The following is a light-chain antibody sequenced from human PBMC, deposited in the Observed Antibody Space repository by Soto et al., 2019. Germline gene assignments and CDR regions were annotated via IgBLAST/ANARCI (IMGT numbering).Light chain of an antibody. CDR2: EVS. CDR1: SSDIGVYNY. CDR3: SSYSSTSALGV. J-gene: IGLJ3*02. Sequence: QSALTQPASVSGSPGQSITISCTGTSSDIGVYNYDSWYQQHPGKAPKLIIYEVSNRPSGVSDRFSASKSGNTASLTISGLQTEDEADYYCSSYSSTSALGVFGGGTQLTVL. V-gene: IGLV2-14*01.